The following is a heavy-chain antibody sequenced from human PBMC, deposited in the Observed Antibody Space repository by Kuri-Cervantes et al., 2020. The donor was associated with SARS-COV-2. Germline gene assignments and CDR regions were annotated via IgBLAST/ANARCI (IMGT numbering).Heavy chain of an antibody. CDR2: IKQDGSAK. CDR3: VRDGWWVESQYNWFDP. J-gene: IGHJ5*02. V-gene: IGHV3-7*01. Sequence: GGCLRLSCAASGFTFGALWMGCVRQAPGKGLEWLGNIKQDGSAKYYVVSVKGRFTMPRHHAKNSLFHEMNSLRYDDTAVYYCVRDGWWVESQYNWFDPWGQGTLVTVSS. D-gene: IGHD2-15*01. CDR1: GFTFGALW.